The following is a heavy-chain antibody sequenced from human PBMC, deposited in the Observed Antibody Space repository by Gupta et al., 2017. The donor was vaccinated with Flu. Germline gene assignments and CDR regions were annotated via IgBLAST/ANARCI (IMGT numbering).Heavy chain of an antibody. J-gene: IGHJ4*02. CDR3: ARDYLGPAVEYYFDY. Sequence: APGKGLEWVAVISYDGSNKYYADSVKGRFTISRDNSKNTLYLQMNSLRAEDTAVYYCARDYLGPAVEYYFDYWGQGTLVTVSS. CDR2: ISYDGSNK. D-gene: IGHD2-2*01. V-gene: IGHV3-30-3*01.